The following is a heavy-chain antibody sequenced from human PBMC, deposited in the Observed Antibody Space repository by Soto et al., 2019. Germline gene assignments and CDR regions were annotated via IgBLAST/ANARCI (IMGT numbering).Heavy chain of an antibody. D-gene: IGHD6-13*01. Sequence: SVKVCCNAPAYTLTGYYMHLVRQAPGQGLEWMGIINPSGGSTSYAQKFQGRVTMTRDTSTSTVYMELSSLRSEYTAVYYCARDKRSSGWYALYEYYGMDVWGQGTTVTVSS. CDR1: AYTLTGYY. J-gene: IGHJ6*02. V-gene: IGHV1-46*01. CDR2: INPSGGST. CDR3: ARDKRSSGWYALYEYYGMDV.